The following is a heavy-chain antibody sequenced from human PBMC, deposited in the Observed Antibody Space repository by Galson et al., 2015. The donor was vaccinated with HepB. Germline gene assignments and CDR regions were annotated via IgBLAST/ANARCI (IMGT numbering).Heavy chain of an antibody. Sequence: SLRLSCAASGFTFSNYAMHWVRQAPGKGLEWVAVISNDGSNKYHADSVKGRLTISRDNSKNTLYVQMNNLRVEDTAVYYCARDAGFWSGYYNDPGRYQYFGMDVWGQGTTVTVSS. D-gene: IGHD3-3*01. CDR3: ARDAGFWSGYYNDPGRYQYFGMDV. CDR2: ISNDGSNK. J-gene: IGHJ6*02. V-gene: IGHV3-30-3*01. CDR1: GFTFSNYA.